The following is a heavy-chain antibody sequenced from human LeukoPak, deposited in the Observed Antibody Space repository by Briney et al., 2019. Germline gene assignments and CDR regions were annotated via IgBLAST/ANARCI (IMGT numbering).Heavy chain of an antibody. V-gene: IGHV4-4*02. J-gene: IGHJ4*02. Sequence: PSETLSLTCAVSGGSISSSNWWSWVRQPPGKGLEWIGEIYHSGSTNYNPSLKSRVTISVDKSKNQFSLKLSSVTAADTAVYYCARSGGVRGHYFDYWGQGTLVTVSS. D-gene: IGHD3-10*01. CDR1: GGSISSSNW. CDR2: IYHSGST. CDR3: ARSGGVRGHYFDY.